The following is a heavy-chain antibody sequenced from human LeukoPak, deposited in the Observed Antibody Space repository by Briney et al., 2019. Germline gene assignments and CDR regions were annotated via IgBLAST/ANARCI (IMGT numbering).Heavy chain of an antibody. CDR2: ISSNGGST. CDR1: GFTFSSYA. J-gene: IGHJ4*02. Sequence: GGSLRLSCAASGFTFSSYAMHWVRQAPGKGLEYVSAISSNGGSTYYANSVKGRFTISRDNSKNTLYLQMGSLRAEDMAVYYCARDGAPSLTGYYFDYWGQGTLVTVSS. CDR3: ARDGAPSLTGYYFDY. V-gene: IGHV3-64*01. D-gene: IGHD1-14*01.